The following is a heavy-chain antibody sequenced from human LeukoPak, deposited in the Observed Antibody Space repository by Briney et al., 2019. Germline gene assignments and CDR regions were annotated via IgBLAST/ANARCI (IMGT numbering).Heavy chain of an antibody. Sequence: ASVKVSCKASGYTFTSYGISWVRQAPGQGLEWMGWISAYNGNTNYAQKLQGRVTMTTDTSTSTAYMELRSLRSDDTAVYYCAGDEYYDSSGLRDYWGQGTLVTVSS. CDR3: AGDEYYDSSGLRDY. J-gene: IGHJ4*02. V-gene: IGHV1-18*01. CDR1: GYTFTSYG. D-gene: IGHD3-22*01. CDR2: ISAYNGNT.